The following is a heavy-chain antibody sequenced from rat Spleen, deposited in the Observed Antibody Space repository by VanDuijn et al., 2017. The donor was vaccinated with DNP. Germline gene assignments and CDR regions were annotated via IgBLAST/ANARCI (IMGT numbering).Heavy chain of an antibody. V-gene: IGHV5-22*01. D-gene: IGHD3-1*01. CDR1: GFTFSDYY. CDR3: ARGSTSIYWYFDF. Sequence: EVQLVDSGGGLVQPGRSLKLSCAASGFTFSDYYLAWVRQTPTRGLEWVAYITYDGGSTYYGDSVKGRFTISRDNAKSTLYLQMNSLKSEDTATYYCARGSTSIYWYFDFWGPGTMVTVSS. J-gene: IGHJ1*01. CDR2: ITYDGGST.